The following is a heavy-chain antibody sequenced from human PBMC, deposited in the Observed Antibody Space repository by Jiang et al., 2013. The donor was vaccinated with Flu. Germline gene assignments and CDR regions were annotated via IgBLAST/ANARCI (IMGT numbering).Heavy chain of an antibody. CDR2: IHNSGTT. Sequence: GLVKPSETLSLTCTVSSGSISSHYWSWIRQPPGKGLEWIGYIHNSGTTNYNPSLKSRITISIDTSTNQFSLKLISVTAPDTAVYYCARSYCGGDCYSMFGYSYYGMDVWGQGTTVTVSS. CDR1: SGSISSHY. D-gene: IGHD2-21*02. CDR3: ARSYCGGDCYSMFGYSYYGMDV. V-gene: IGHV4-59*08. J-gene: IGHJ6*02.